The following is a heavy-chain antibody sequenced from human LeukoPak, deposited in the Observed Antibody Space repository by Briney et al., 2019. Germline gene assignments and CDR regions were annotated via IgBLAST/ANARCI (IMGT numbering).Heavy chain of an antibody. J-gene: IGHJ4*02. V-gene: IGHV4-39*07. CDR1: GGSISSSSYY. CDR2: IYYSGNT. Sequence: SSETLSLTCAVSGGSISSSSYYWGWIRQPPGKGLEWIGTIYYSGNTYYNPSLKSRVTISVDTSKNQFSLRLSSVTAADTAVYYCARDILSDREGYWGREPWSPSPQ. D-gene: IGHD1-26*01. CDR3: ARDILSDREGY.